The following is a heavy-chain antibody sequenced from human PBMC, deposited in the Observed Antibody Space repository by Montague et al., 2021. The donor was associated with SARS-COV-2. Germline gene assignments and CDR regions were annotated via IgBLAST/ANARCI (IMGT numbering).Heavy chain of an antibody. CDR1: GASISSPSYY. CDR2: IDQSGKT. J-gene: IGHJ4*02. Sequence: SETLSLTCTVSGASISSPSYYWDWIRQPPGNGLEWIGEIDQSGKTNYNPTLKSRVTISADTSKSQFSLKLNSVTAADTAVYYCVRGWGSWFHWGQGTLVTVSS. V-gene: IGHV4-39*07. D-gene: IGHD3-16*01. CDR3: VRGWGSWFH.